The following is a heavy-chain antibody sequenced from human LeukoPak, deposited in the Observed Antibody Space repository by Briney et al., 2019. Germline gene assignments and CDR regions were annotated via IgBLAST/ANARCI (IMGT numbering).Heavy chain of an antibody. Sequence: ASVKVSCKASGYTFTGYYMHWVRQAPGQGLEWMGWINPNSGGTNYAQKFQGRVTMTRDTSISTAYMELSRLRSDDTAVYYCARLSYYYDSSGYYYGFNYWGQGTLVTVSS. CDR2: INPNSGGT. D-gene: IGHD3-22*01. CDR3: ARLSYYYDSSGYYYGFNY. J-gene: IGHJ4*02. CDR1: GYTFTGYY. V-gene: IGHV1-2*02.